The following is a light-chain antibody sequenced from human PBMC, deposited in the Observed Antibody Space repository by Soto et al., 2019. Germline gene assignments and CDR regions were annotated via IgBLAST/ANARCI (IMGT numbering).Light chain of an antibody. CDR2: AAS. CDR3: QKYISVPFT. Sequence: DIQMTQSPSSLSASAGDRVTITCRASQGIRNNLAWYQQKPGEVPKLLIYAASTLQSGVPSRFSGSGSGTDFTLTISSLQPEDVATYYCQKYISVPFTFGPGTKVVIK. J-gene: IGKJ3*01. CDR1: QGIRNN. V-gene: IGKV1-27*01.